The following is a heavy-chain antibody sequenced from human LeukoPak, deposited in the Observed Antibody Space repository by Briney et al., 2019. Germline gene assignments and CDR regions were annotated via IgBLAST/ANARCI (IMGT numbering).Heavy chain of an antibody. J-gene: IGHJ4*02. V-gene: IGHV4-34*01. CDR2: INHSGST. CDR3: ARGHYYYDSSGYLDY. Sequence: KPSEILSLTCAVYGGSFSGYYWSWIRQPPGKGLEWIGEINHSGSTNYNPSLKSRVTISVDTSKNQFSLKLSSVTAADTAVYYCARGHYYYDSSGYLDYWGQGTLVTVSS. D-gene: IGHD3-22*01. CDR1: GGSFSGYY.